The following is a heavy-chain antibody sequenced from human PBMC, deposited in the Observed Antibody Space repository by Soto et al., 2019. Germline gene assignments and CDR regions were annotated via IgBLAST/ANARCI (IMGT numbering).Heavy chain of an antibody. Sequence: PSETLSLTCTVSGGSISSYYWSWIRQPPGKGLEWIGYIYYSGSTNYNPSLKSRVTISVDTSKNQFSLKLSSVTAADTAVYYCARDHGAPLLHYFDPWGPGTLVTVSS. CDR2: IYYSGST. D-gene: IGHD2-21*02. CDR3: ARDHGAPLLHYFDP. V-gene: IGHV4-59*01. J-gene: IGHJ4*02. CDR1: GGSISSYY.